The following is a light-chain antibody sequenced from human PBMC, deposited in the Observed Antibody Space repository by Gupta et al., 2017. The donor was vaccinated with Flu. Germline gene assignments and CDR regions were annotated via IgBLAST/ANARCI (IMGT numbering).Light chain of an antibody. J-gene: IGLJ1*01. Sequence: QSAPTQPRSVSGSPGPSVTISCTGTSSDVGSSNRVSWYQQRPGKAPKLILYDVTERPSGVPDRFSGSKSSNTASLSISGLQADDEADYYCSSHAGRVTWLFGTGTTVTVL. CDR1: SSDVGSSNR. V-gene: IGLV2-11*01. CDR2: DVT. CDR3: SSHAGRVTWL.